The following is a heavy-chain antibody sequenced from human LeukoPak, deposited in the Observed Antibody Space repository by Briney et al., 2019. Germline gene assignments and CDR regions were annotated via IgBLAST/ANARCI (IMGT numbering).Heavy chain of an antibody. Sequence: PSETLSLTCTVSGGSISSGSYYWSWVRQPAGKGLEWIGRIYTSGSTNYNPSLKSRVTISVDTSKNQFSLKLSSVTAADRAVYYCARVVPLGAFDIWGQGTMVTVSS. J-gene: IGHJ3*02. CDR3: ARVVPLGAFDI. CDR1: GGSISSGSYY. CDR2: IYTSGST. V-gene: IGHV4-61*02.